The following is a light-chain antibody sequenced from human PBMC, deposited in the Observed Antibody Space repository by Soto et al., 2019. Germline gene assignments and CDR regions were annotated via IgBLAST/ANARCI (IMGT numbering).Light chain of an antibody. CDR2: AAS. CDR3: QQYTTYPWT. Sequence: IQLTQSPSSLSASVGDRVTITCRAGRGIGNYLAWYQQKPGKAPKLLIYAASTLQSGVPSRFSGSGSATEFTLTISSLQPDDFATYYCQQYTTYPWTFGQGTKVDIK. V-gene: IGKV1-9*01. CDR1: RGIGNY. J-gene: IGKJ1*01.